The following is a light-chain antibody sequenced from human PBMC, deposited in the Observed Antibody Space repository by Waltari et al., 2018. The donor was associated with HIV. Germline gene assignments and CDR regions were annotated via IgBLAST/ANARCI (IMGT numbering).Light chain of an antibody. CDR3: AAWDDSLSGYV. Sequence: QSVLTQPPSASGPPGQRVTISCSGRSSHTASNYVYWSQQLPGTAPKLLIYSNNQRPSGVPDRFSGSKSGTSASLAISGLRSEDEADYYCAAWDDSLSGYVFGTGTKVTVL. CDR1: SSHTASNY. J-gene: IGLJ1*01. CDR2: SNN. V-gene: IGLV1-47*02.